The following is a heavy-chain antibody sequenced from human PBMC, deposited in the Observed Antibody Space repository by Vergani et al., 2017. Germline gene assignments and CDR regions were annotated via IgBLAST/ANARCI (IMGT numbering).Heavy chain of an antibody. V-gene: IGHV3-23*01. D-gene: IGHD5-12*01. CDR3: AKANPRNSGYDYLYYYHAMDV. CDR1: GFPFNHYA. CDR2: ISGSGGST. J-gene: IGHJ6*02. Sequence: EVQLLESGGDLVQPGGSLRLSCAASGFPFNHYAMNWVRQAPGKGLEGVSGISGSGGSTYYAGSVKGRFTISRDSSKNTLYLQMNSQSAGDTAVYYCAKANPRNSGYDYLYYYHAMDVWGQGTTVTVSS.